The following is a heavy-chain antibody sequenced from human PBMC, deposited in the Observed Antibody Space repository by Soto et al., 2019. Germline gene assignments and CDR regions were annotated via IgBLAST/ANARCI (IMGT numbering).Heavy chain of an antibody. CDR3: ARDRGTAAGKNWFDP. Sequence: SETLSLTCTVSGGSISSYYWSWIRQPPGKGLEWIGYIYYSGSTNYNPSLKSRVTISVDTSKNQFSLKLSSVTAADTAVYYCARDRGTAAGKNWFDPWGQGTLVTVSS. D-gene: IGHD6-13*01. J-gene: IGHJ5*02. CDR2: IYYSGST. V-gene: IGHV4-59*01. CDR1: GGSISSYY.